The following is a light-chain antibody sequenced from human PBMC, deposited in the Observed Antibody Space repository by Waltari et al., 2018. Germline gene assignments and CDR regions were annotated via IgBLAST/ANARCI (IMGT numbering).Light chain of an antibody. CDR3: CSYAGSSTHVV. CDR1: SSAVGSYNL. V-gene: IGLV2-23*01. Sequence: QSALTQPASVSGSPGQSITISCTGTSSAVGSYNLFSCYQQHPGKAPKRMFDEGSKRPSGVSNRFSGSKSGNTASLTISGLQAEDEADYYCCSYAGSSTHVVFGGGTKLTVL. CDR2: EGS. J-gene: IGLJ2*01.